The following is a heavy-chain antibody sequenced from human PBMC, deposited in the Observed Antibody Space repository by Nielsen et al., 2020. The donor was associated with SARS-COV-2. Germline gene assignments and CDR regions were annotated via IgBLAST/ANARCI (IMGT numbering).Heavy chain of an antibody. D-gene: IGHD3-16*01. Sequence: GESLKISCAASGFTFSTYGMSWVRQAPGKGLEWVSLINGNGAPTYYADSVKGRFTISRDNSKNSLFLQLNNLRAEDTAVYYCVYGVLESWGQGTLVTATS. J-gene: IGHJ4*02. CDR2: INGNGAPT. V-gene: IGHV3-23*01. CDR3: VYGVLES. CDR1: GFTFSTYG.